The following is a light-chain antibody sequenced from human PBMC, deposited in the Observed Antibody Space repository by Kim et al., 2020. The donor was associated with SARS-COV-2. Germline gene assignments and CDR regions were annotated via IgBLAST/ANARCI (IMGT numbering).Light chain of an antibody. V-gene: IGLV3-21*04. Sequence: SYELTQPPSVSVAPGKTARITCGGNNIGSKSVHWYQQKPGQAPVLVIYYDSDWPSGIPERFSGSNSGNTATLTISRVEAGDEADYYCQVWDSSSDRGVFGGGTQLTVL. CDR1: NIGSKS. CDR2: YDS. CDR3: QVWDSSSDRGV. J-gene: IGLJ3*02.